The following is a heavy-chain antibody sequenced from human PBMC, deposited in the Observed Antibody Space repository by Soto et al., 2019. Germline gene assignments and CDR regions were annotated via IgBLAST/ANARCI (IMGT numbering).Heavy chain of an antibody. CDR2: MNPNSGNT. CDR1: GYTFTSYD. D-gene: IGHD3-22*01. Sequence: ASVKVSCKASGYTFTSYDINWVRQATGQGLEWMGWMNPNSGNTGYAQKFQGRVTMTRNTSISTASMELSSLTSEDTAVYYCARGSPIYYYDSSGYYFDYWGQGTLVTVS. J-gene: IGHJ4*02. CDR3: ARGSPIYYYDSSGYYFDY. V-gene: IGHV1-8*01.